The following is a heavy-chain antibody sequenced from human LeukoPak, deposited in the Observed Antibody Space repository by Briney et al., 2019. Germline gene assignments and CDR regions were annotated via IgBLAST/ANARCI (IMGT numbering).Heavy chain of an antibody. D-gene: IGHD3-22*01. CDR3: ARGPPMYYYDNSGYYYPDY. CDR1: GGTFSSYA. J-gene: IGHJ4*02. V-gene: IGHV1-69*13. CDR2: IIPIFGTA. Sequence: SVKVSCKASGGTFSSYAISWVRQAPGQGLEWMGGIIPIFGTANYAQKFQGRVTITADESTSTAYMELSSLRSEDTAVYYCARGPPMYYYDNSGYYYPDYWGQGTLVTVSS.